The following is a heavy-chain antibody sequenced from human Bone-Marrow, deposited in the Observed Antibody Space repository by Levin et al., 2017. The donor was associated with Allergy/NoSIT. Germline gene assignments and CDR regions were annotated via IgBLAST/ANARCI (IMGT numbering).Heavy chain of an antibody. Sequence: GASVKVSCKASGYSFITYYVHFVRQTPGQGLQWVARINPDGGGTRYAQKFQDRVIMTSDTATSTVYMVLSSLRSEDTAVYYCARDLVGTGGGLDVWGQGTTVIVSS. D-gene: IGHD1-14*01. V-gene: IGHV1-46*01. J-gene: IGHJ6*02. CDR3: ARDLVGTGGGLDV. CDR2: INPDGGGT. CDR1: GYSFITYY.